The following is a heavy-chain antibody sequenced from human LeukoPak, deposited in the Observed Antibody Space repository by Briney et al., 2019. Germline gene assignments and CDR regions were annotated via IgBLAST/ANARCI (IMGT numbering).Heavy chain of an antibody. CDR1: GFTFSSYG. CDR2: IRYDGSNK. D-gene: IGHD5-12*01. J-gene: IGHJ3*02. CDR3: AKRDIVATIHAFDI. V-gene: IGHV3-30*02. Sequence: GGSLRLSSAASGFTFSSYGMHWVRQAPGKGLEWVAFIRYDGSNKYYADSVKGRFTISRDNSKNTLYLQMNSLRAEDTAVYYCAKRDIVATIHAFDIWGQGTMVTVSS.